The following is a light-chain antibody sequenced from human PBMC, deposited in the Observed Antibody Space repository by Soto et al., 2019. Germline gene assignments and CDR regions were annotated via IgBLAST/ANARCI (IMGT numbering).Light chain of an antibody. Sequence: QSVLTQPASVSGSPGQSITISCTGTSNDIGAYNYVSWYQHHPGRAPKLIIYEVTNRPSGVSNRFSGSKSGNTASLTISGLRTDDEADYYCSSYTSSSTLYVFATGTKLTVL. J-gene: IGLJ1*01. V-gene: IGLV2-14*01. CDR1: SNDIGAYNY. CDR2: EVT. CDR3: SSYTSSSTLYV.